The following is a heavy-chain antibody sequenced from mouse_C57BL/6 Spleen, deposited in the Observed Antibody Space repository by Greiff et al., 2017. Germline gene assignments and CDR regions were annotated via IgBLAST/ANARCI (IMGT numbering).Heavy chain of an antibody. Sequence: QVQLQQSGAELVRPGTSVKVSCKASGYAFTNYLIEWVKQRPGQGLEWIGVINPGSGGTNYNEKYKGKATLTADKSSSTPYMRLSSLTSEDSAVYISARQVGAMWCWGQRPTVSV. CDR1: GYAFTNYL. CDR2: INPGSGGT. J-gene: IGHJ4*01. V-gene: IGHV1-54*01. CDR3: ARQVGAMWC. D-gene: IGHD1-1*02.